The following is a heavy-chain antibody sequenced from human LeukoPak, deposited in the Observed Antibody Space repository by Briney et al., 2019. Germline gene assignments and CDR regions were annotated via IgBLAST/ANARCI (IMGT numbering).Heavy chain of an antibody. CDR3: ARDRNRHFDY. J-gene: IGHJ4*02. Sequence: GGSLRLSCAASGFTFSSYAMHWVRQAPGKGLEWVAVISYDGSNKYYADSVEGRFTISRDNSKNTLYLQMNSLRAEDTAVYYCARDRNRHFDYRGQGTLVTVSS. CDR2: ISYDGSNK. CDR1: GFTFSSYA. D-gene: IGHD1-14*01. V-gene: IGHV3-30-3*01.